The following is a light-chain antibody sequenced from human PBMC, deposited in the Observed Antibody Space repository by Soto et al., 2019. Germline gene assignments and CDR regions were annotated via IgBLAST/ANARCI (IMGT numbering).Light chain of an antibody. CDR1: QSVSSGY. CDR3: QQYGSSGT. CDR2: GAS. V-gene: IGKV3-20*01. J-gene: IGKJ1*01. Sequence: EIVLTQSPGTLSLSPGERATLSCRASQSVSSGYLAWYQQKPGQAPRLLIYGASNRATGIPDRFSGSGSGTDFTLTISRLEPEDFAVYYCQQYGSSGTFGQGTKVDI.